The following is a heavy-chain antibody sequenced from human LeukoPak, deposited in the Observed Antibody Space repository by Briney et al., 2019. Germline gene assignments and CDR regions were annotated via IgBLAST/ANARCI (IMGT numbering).Heavy chain of an antibody. Sequence: GASVKVSCKPSGYTFTTYYLHWVRQAPGQGLEWMGWINPKNGGTNYAQKFQGRFTMTRDTPINTAYMELSGLTSDDTAVYYCARDPSNRYYTDVWGIGTTVTVSS. CDR2: INPKNGGT. CDR1: GYTFTTYY. CDR3: ARDPSNRYYTDV. D-gene: IGHD1-14*01. V-gene: IGHV1-2*02. J-gene: IGHJ6*03.